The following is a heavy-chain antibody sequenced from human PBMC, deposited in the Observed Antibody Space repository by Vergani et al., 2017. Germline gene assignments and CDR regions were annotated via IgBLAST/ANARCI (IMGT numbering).Heavy chain of an antibody. CDR3: ARSHPLSDNWGPYYYYMDV. CDR1: GYTFTSYD. D-gene: IGHD7-27*01. V-gene: IGHV1-8*01. Sequence: QVQLVQSGAEVKKPGASVKVSCKASGYTFTSYDINWVRQATGQGLEWMGWMNPNSGNTGYAQKFQGRVTMTRNTSISTAYMELSRLRSEDTAVYYCARSHPLSDNWGPYYYYMDVWGKGTTVTVSS. CDR2: MNPNSGNT. J-gene: IGHJ6*03.